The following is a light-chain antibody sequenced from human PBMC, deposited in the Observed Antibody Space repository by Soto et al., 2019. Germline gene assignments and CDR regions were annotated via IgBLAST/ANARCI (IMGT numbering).Light chain of an antibody. V-gene: IGKV1-33*01. J-gene: IGKJ2*01. CDR1: EDITNY. CDR3: QQYDYMPYT. Sequence: DIQMTQSPSSLSASVGDRITITCQASEDITNYLHWYQQKPGKAPKLLIYDASNFETGVPSRFSGSGSCTDFSFTISSLQAEDIATYYCQQYDYMPYTFGQGTKLEMK. CDR2: DAS.